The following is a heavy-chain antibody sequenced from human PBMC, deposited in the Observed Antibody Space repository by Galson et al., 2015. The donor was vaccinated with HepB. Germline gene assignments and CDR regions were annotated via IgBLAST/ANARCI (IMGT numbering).Heavy chain of an antibody. J-gene: IGHJ3*02. Sequence: SLRLSCAGPGFSFSSYTINWVRQAPGEGLEWVSSISSSSDYIYYADSVRGRFTISRDNTRDSLYLHMNSLRAEDTAVYYCAREDSSTWYLAFDIWGQGTMVTVSS. CDR3: AREDSSTWYLAFDI. D-gene: IGHD6-13*01. CDR2: ISSSSDYI. CDR1: GFSFSSYT. V-gene: IGHV3-21*01.